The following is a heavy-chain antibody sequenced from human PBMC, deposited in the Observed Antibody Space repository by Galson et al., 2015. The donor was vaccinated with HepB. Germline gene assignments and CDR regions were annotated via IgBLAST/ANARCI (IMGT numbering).Heavy chain of an antibody. CDR3: ARDSRAVAGRNYYYYYMDV. D-gene: IGHD6-19*01. Sequence: SVKVSCKASGYTFTGYYMHWVRQAPGQGLEWMGWINPNSGGTNYAQKFQGRVTMTRDTSISTAYMELSRLRSDDTAVYYCARDSRAVAGRNYYYYYMDVWGKGTTVTVSS. J-gene: IGHJ6*03. CDR2: INPNSGGT. CDR1: GYTFTGYY. V-gene: IGHV1-2*02.